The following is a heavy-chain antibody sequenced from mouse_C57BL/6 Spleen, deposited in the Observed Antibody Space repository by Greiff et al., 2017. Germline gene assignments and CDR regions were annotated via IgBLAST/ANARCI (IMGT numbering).Heavy chain of an antibody. J-gene: IGHJ2*01. Sequence: QVHVKQPGAELVMPGASVKLSCKASGYTFTSYWMHWVKQRPGQGLEWIGEIDPSDSYTNYNQKFKGKSTLTVDKSSSTAYMQLSSLTSEDSAVYYCARGTMVTTCDYWGQGTTLTVSS. V-gene: IGHV1-69*01. CDR1: GYTFTSYW. CDR2: IDPSDSYT. CDR3: ARGTMVTTCDY. D-gene: IGHD2-2*01.